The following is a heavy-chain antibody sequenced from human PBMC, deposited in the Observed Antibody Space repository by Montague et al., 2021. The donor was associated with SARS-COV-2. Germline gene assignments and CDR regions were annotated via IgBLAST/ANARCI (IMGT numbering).Heavy chain of an antibody. D-gene: IGHD6-13*01. CDR1: GDSVSSNSAT. V-gene: IGHV6-1*01. CDR2: TYYRSMWKS. J-gene: IGHJ4*02. CDR3: VRGIEAAGPYDY. Sequence: YAISGDSVSSNSATWNWIRQSPSRGLEWLGRTYYRSMWKSDYARSVKSRIAINPDTSKNQFSLQLSSVTPEDTALYYCVRGIEAAGPYDYWGQGTLVTVSS.